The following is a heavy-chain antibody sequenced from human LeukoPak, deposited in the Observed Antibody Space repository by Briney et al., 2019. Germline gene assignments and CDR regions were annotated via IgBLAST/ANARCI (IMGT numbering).Heavy chain of an antibody. CDR2: IYYTGST. CDR3: ARTGSWYYYFDY. V-gene: IGHV4-59*01. D-gene: IGHD6-13*01. Sequence: SETLSLTCSVSGGSISTYYWTWIRQPPGKGLEWIGYIYYTGSTNYNPSLKSRVTISVDTSKNQFSLKLSSVTAADTAVYYCARTGSWYYYFDYWGQGALVTVSS. CDR1: GGSISTYY. J-gene: IGHJ4*02.